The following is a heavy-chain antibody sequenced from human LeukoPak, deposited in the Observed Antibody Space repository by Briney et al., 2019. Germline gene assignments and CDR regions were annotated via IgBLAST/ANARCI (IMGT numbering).Heavy chain of an antibody. CDR3: ARDSPYYYMDV. CDR2: ISSSGSTI. J-gene: IGHJ6*03. Sequence: GGSLRLSCAASGFTFSSYAMSWVRQAPGKGLEWVSYISSSGSTIYYADSVKGRLTISRDNAKNSLYLQMNSLRAEDTAVYYCARDSPYYYMDVWGKGTTVTISS. V-gene: IGHV3-48*03. CDR1: GFTFSSYA.